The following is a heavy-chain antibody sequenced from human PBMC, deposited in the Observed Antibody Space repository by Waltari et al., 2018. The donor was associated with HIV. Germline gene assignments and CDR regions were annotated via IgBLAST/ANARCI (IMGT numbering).Heavy chain of an antibody. Sequence: QVQLVESGGGVVQPGRSLRLSCAASGFPFNTSAMYRVRQAPGKGLECVAVISYDGSNKYYADSVKGRFTISRDNSKNTLYLQMNSLRAEDTAVYYCARDSSGYYYVGYGMDVWGQGTTVTVSS. D-gene: IGHD3-22*01. J-gene: IGHJ6*02. CDR1: GFPFNTSA. CDR2: ISYDGSNK. CDR3: ARDSSGYYYVGYGMDV. V-gene: IGHV3-30*01.